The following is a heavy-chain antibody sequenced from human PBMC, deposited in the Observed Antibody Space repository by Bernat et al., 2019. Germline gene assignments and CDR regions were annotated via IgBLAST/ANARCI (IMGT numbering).Heavy chain of an antibody. CDR3: ARGFSAVPRDY. Sequence: EVQLVESGGGLVKPGRSLRLSCAASGFTFSSYSMNWVRQAPGKGLEWVSSISSSSSYIYYADSVKGRFTISRDNAKNSLYLQMNSLRAEDTAVYYCARGFSAVPRDYWGQGTLVTVSS. CDR2: ISSSSSYI. D-gene: IGHD6-19*01. CDR1: GFTFSSYS. J-gene: IGHJ4*02. V-gene: IGHV3-21*01.